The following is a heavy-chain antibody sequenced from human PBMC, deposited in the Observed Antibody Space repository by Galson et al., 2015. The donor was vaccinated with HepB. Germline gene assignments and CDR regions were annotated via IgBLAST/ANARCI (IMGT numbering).Heavy chain of an antibody. V-gene: IGHV1-24*01. D-gene: IGHD3-22*01. Sequence: SVKVSCKVSGSTLTELSMHWVRQAPGKGLEWMGGFDPEDGETIYAQKFQGRVTMTEDTSTDTAYMELSSLRSEDTAVYYCATGGGYYYPSSAFDIWGQGTMVTVSS. J-gene: IGHJ3*02. CDR2: FDPEDGET. CDR3: ATGGGYYYPSSAFDI. CDR1: GSTLTELS.